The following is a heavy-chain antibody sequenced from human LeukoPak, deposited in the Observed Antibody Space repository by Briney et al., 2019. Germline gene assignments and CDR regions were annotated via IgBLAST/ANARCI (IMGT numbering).Heavy chain of an antibody. CDR2: IRSKIYGGTA. V-gene: IGHV3-49*04. CDR1: GFTFGDYA. J-gene: IGHJ4*02. Sequence: PGGSLRLPCTASGFTFGDYAMTWVRQAPGKGLEWVGFIRSKIYGGTAEYAASVQGRFTISRDDSKGIAYLQMNSLKTEDTAVYYCTRDQTPYYWGQGTLVTVSS. CDR3: TRDQTPYY.